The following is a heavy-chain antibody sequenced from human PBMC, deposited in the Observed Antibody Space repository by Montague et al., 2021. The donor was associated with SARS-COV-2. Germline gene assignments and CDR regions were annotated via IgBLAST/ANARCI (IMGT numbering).Heavy chain of an antibody. J-gene: IGHJ4*02. Sequence: SLRLSCAASGFTFSSYWMSWVRQAPGKGLDWVANIKQDGSEKYNVDSVKGRFTISRDNAKNSLYLQMNSLRAEDTAVYYCARDNPDYAPLVLDYWGQGTLVTVSS. D-gene: IGHD4-17*01. CDR2: IKQDGSEK. CDR1: GFTFSSYW. V-gene: IGHV3-7*03. CDR3: ARDNPDYAPLVLDY.